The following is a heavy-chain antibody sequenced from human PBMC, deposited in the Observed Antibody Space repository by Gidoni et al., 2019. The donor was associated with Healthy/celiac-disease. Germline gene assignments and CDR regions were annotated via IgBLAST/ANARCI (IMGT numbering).Heavy chain of an antibody. CDR1: GFTFSSYW. CDR3: AREVVAALYYYYGMDV. D-gene: IGHD2-15*01. CDR2: IKQDGSEK. V-gene: IGHV3-7*01. J-gene: IGHJ6*02. Sequence: EVQLVESGGGLVQPGGSLRLSCAASGFTFSSYWMSWVRQAPGKGLEWVANIKQDGSEKYYVDSVKGRFTISRDNAKNSLYLQMNSLRAEDTAVYYCAREVVAALYYYYGMDVWGQGTTVTVSS.